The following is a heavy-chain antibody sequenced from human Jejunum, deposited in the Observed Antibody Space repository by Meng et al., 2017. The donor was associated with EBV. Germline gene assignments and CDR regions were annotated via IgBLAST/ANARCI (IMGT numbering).Heavy chain of an antibody. Sequence: LDESGPGLVRPLGTLSLTCAVSGGSISSSNWWSWFRQPPGKGPEWIGEIFHIGTTNYNPTLRSRVTMSVDKSKNHFSLKLTSVTAADTAVYYCARDGGPSGSYAYWFDPWGQGTLVTVSS. CDR2: IFHIGTT. CDR3: ARDGGPSGSYAYWFDP. V-gene: IGHV4-4*02. J-gene: IGHJ5*02. D-gene: IGHD1-26*01. CDR1: GGSISSSNW.